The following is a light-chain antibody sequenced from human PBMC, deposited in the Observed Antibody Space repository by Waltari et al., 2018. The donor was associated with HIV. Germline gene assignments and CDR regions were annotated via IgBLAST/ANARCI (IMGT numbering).Light chain of an antibody. V-gene: IGLV2-14*01. CDR1: SRAVGGYNY. CDR3: SSYTSSSTLV. J-gene: IGLJ3*02. Sequence: QSALTQPASVSGSPGQSITISCTGTSRAVGGYNYVYWYQQHPGKAPKLTIYEVSNRPSGVSNRVSGSKSGNTASLTIAGLQAEDEADYYCSSYTSSSTLVFGGGTKLTVL. CDR2: EVS.